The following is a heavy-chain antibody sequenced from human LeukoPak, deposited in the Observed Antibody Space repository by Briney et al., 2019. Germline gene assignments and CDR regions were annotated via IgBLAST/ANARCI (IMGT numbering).Heavy chain of an antibody. Sequence: ASVRVSCKASGYTFTSYGISWVRQAPGQGLEWMGWINPNSGGTNYAQKFQGRVTMTRDTSISTAYMELSRLRSDDTAVYYCAREYDILTGYQNWFDPWGQGTLVTVSS. D-gene: IGHD3-9*01. CDR2: INPNSGGT. CDR3: AREYDILTGYQNWFDP. V-gene: IGHV1-2*02. CDR1: GYTFTSYG. J-gene: IGHJ5*02.